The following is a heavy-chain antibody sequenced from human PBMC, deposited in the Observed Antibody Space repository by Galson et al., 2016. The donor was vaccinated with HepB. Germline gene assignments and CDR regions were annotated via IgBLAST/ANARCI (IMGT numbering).Heavy chain of an antibody. CDR1: GFTLNSHA. D-gene: IGHD3-10*02. CDR2: ISYDGSDK. CDR3: ARGDYYVWNKYWTNKPRDRERRFDH. Sequence: SLRLSCAASGFTLNSHAMHWVRQAPGKGLEWVAVISYDGSDKYYADAVKGRFTISRDNSKNTLFLQMKSLRAEDTGVYYCARGDYYVWNKYWTNKPRDRERRFDHWGQGTLVTVSS. J-gene: IGHJ4*02. V-gene: IGHV3-30*04.